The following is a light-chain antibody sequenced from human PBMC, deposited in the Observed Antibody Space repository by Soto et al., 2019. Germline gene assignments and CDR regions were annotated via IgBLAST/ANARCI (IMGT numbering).Light chain of an antibody. CDR2: INSDGSH. CDR1: SGHTNYA. V-gene: IGLV4-69*01. Sequence: QSVLTQSPSASASPGASVKLTCTLSSGHTNYAIAWHQQQPEKGPRFLMKINSDGSHSKGDGVPDRFSGSSSGAERYFTISSPQSEDEADYYCQTWGTGIVTFGGGTKLTVL. J-gene: IGLJ2*01. CDR3: QTWGTGIVT.